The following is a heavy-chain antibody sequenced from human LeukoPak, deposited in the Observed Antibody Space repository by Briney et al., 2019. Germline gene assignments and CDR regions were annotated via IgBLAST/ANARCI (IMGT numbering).Heavy chain of an antibody. CDR2: INPNSGGT. Sequence: ASVKVSCKASGYTFTGYYMHWVRQAPGQGLEWMGWINPNSGGTNYAQKFQGRVTMTRDTSISTAYMELSRLRSDDTAVYYCARESITMVRGVILGAFDIWGQGTMVTVSS. J-gene: IGHJ3*02. CDR3: ARESITMVRGVILGAFDI. D-gene: IGHD3-10*01. CDR1: GYTFTGYY. V-gene: IGHV1-2*02.